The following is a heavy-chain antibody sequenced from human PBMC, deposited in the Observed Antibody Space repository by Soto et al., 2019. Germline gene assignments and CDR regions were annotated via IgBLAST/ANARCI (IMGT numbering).Heavy chain of an antibody. CDR3: VRDLNGSGDY. Sequence: ETLSLTGTVAGGSTTSDYWSWIRQPPGKGLEWLGYIFHSLGAKYNPSLGSRGTISLDTSKNQLSLSLRSVTAADTAIYFCVRDLNGSGDYWGQGTLVTVSS. CDR1: GGSTTSDY. J-gene: IGHJ4*02. D-gene: IGHD3-10*01. V-gene: IGHV4-59*01. CDR2: IFHSLGA.